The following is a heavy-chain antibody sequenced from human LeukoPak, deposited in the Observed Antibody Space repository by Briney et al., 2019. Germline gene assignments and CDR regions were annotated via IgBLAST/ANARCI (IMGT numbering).Heavy chain of an antibody. D-gene: IGHD3-10*01. J-gene: IGHJ5*02. CDR2: INHSGST. CDR3: ASYYGSGSDGWFDP. V-gene: IGHV4-34*01. CDR1: GGSFSGYY. Sequence: SETLCLTCAVYGGSFSGYYWSWIRQPPGKGLEWIGEINHSGSTNYNPSLKSRVTISVDTSKNQFSLKLSSVTAADTAVYYCASYYGSGSDGWFDPWGQGTLVTVSS.